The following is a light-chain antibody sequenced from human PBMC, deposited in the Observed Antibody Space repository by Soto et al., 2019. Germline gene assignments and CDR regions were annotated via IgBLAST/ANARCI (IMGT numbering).Light chain of an antibody. CDR1: QSVNDK. J-gene: IGKJ4*01. CDR3: QQRSNWPRLT. V-gene: IGKV3-11*01. CDR2: GAS. Sequence: EIVMTQSPATLSVSPGDRATLSCRASQSVNDKVAWFQQKPGQAPRLLIYGASNRATGIPARFSGSGSGTDFTLTISSLEPEDFAVYYCQQRSNWPRLTFGGGTKVDI.